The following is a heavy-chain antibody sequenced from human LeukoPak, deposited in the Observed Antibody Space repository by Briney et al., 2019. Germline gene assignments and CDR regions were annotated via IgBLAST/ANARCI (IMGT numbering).Heavy chain of an antibody. D-gene: IGHD3-22*01. J-gene: IGHJ4*02. CDR3: SRGLDSRKLVY. CDR1: GASFNSDDQE. Sequence: SETLSLTCTVSGASFNSDDQEWDWIPQRPGKGLEWIGSIHASGILYNNPSVESQLTKSKDKSKNAYCIKQKYGTAADTAVYFCSRGLDSRKLVYWGQGILVTVSS. CDR2: IHASGIL. V-gene: IGHV4-31*01.